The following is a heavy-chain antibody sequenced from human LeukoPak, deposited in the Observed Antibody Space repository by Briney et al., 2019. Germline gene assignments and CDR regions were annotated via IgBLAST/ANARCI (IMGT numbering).Heavy chain of an antibody. Sequence: ASVKVSCKASGYTFTSYYIHWVRQAPGQGLEWMGLINPSGGSTNYAQKFQGRVTMTRNTSISTAYMELSSLRSEDTAVYYCARVRPPYTAMVNGIHWFDPWGQGTLVTVSS. CDR2: INPSGGST. D-gene: IGHD5-18*01. CDR1: GYTFTSYY. J-gene: IGHJ5*02. V-gene: IGHV1-46*01. CDR3: ARVRPPYTAMVNGIHWFDP.